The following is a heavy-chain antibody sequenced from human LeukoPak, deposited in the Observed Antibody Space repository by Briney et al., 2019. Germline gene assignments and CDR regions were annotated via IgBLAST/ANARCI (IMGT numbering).Heavy chain of an antibody. CDR2: IHYSGST. J-gene: IGHJ4*02. V-gene: IGHV4-61*08. D-gene: IGHD6-25*01. CDR3: ARDLGGTIRFDY. CDR1: GGSISSEVYY. Sequence: SETLSLTCTVSGGSISSEVYYWSWIRQHPGRALEWIGYIHYSGSTNYNPSLKSRVTISVDTSKNQFSLKLSSVTAADTAVYYCARDLGGTIRFDYWGQGTLVTVSS.